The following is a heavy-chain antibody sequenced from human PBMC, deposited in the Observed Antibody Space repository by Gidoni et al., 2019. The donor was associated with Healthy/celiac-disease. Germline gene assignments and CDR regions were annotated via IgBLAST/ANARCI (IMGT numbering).Heavy chain of an antibody. J-gene: IGHJ4*02. CDR3: ARHLTRGITIFGVVIPYFDY. V-gene: IGHV4-39*01. CDR1: GGSISSSSYY. CDR2: IYYSGST. Sequence: QLQLQESGPGLVKPSETLSLTCTVSGGSISSSSYYWGWIRQPPGKGLEWIGSIYYSGSTYYNPSLKSRVTISVDTSKNQFSLKLSSVTAADTAVYYCARHLTRGITIFGVVIPYFDYWGQGTLVTVSS. D-gene: IGHD3-3*01.